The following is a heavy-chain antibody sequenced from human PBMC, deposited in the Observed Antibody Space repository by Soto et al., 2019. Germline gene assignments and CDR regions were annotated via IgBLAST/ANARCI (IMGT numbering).Heavy chain of an antibody. J-gene: IGHJ5*02. CDR1: GYSISSGYY. Sequence: SETLSLTCAVSGYSISSGYYWGWLRRPPGKGLEWIGSIHHGGSTYYNPSLNSRVTLSIDMTNNHVSLILNSVTAADTAVYYCARVGPWVPYYYDSSPYTFENWFDPWGQGTLVTVPQ. D-gene: IGHD3-22*01. V-gene: IGHV4-38-2*01. CDR3: ARVGPWVPYYYDSSPYTFENWFDP. CDR2: IHHGGST.